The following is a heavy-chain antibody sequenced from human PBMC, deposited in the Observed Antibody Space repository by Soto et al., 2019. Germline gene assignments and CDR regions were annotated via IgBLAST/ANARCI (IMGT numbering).Heavy chain of an antibody. Sequence: EVQLVESGGGLVQPGRSLRLSCAASGFTFDDYAMHWVRQAPGKGLEWVSGISWNSGSIGYADSVKGRFTISRDNVKNSLYLQMNSLRAEDTALYYCAKDGGYSGYDAGGIFDYWGQGTLVTVSS. CDR2: ISWNSGSI. CDR3: AKDGGYSGYDAGGIFDY. CDR1: GFTFDDYA. D-gene: IGHD5-12*01. J-gene: IGHJ4*02. V-gene: IGHV3-9*01.